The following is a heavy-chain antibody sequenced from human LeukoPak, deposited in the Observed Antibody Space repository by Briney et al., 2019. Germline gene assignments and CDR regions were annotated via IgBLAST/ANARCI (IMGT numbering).Heavy chain of an antibody. V-gene: IGHV4-4*07. CDR2: IYTSGST. CDR3: ARAGFDGSCCGGSCYVYY. Sequence: SETLSLTCTVSGGSISSYYWSWIRQPAGKGLEWIGRIYTSGSTNYNPSLKSRVTMSVDTSKNQFSLKLSSVTAADTAVDYCARAGFDGSCCGGSCYVYYWGQGTLVPVSS. J-gene: IGHJ4*02. D-gene: IGHD2-15*01. CDR1: GGSISSYY.